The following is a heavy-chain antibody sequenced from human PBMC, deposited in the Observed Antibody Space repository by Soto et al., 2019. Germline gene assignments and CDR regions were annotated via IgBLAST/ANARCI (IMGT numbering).Heavy chain of an antibody. V-gene: IGHV5-51*01. D-gene: IGHD2-2*01. J-gene: IGHJ6*02. CDR3: ARHASTDIVVVPAAKAHYYYYYGMDV. CDR1: GYSFTSYW. CDR2: IYPGDSDT. Sequence: LGESLKISCNGSGYSFTSYWIGWVRQMPGKGLEWMGIIYPGDSDTRYSPSFQGQVTISADKSISTAYLQWSSLKASDTAMYYCARHASTDIVVVPAAKAHYYYYYGMDVWGQGTTVTVSS.